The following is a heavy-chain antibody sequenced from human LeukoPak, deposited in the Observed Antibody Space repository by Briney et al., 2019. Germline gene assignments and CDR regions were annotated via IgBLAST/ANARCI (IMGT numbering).Heavy chain of an antibody. CDR1: GFTFSSYA. CDR2: ISGSGGST. V-gene: IGHV3-23*01. Sequence: GGSLRLSCAASGFTFSSYAMSWVRQAPGKGLEWVSAISGSGGSTYYADSVKGRFTISRDNSKNTLYLRMNSLRAEDTAVYYCAKDRGGLRVGYFDYWGQGTLVTVSS. J-gene: IGHJ4*02. D-gene: IGHD1-26*01. CDR3: AKDRGGLRVGYFDY.